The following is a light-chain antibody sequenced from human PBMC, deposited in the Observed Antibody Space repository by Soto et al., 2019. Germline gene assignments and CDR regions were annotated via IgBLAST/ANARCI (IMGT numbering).Light chain of an antibody. CDR2: KAS. J-gene: IGKJ2*02. CDR3: QQYNSYPGT. V-gene: IGKV1-5*03. CDR1: QSIRSW. Sequence: DIQMTQSPSTLSASVGDRVTITCRASQSIRSWLAWYQQKPGKAPKLLIHKASSLESGVPSRFSGSASGTEFTLTISSLQPDDFATYYCQQYNSYPGTFGQGTKVEIK.